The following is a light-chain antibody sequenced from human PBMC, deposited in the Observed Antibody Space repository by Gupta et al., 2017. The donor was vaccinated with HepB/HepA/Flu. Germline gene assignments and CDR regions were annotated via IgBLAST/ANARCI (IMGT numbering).Light chain of an antibody. CDR2: SDN. Sequence: QSVLTQPPSASGTPGQRVTISCSGSSSNIGSYTVNWYQQLPGTAHKVLFYSDNQRPSGVNDRVSGSKSGTSASLAIXGXQSEDEXDYYCAAWDDRLNGFVVGTGTKVTVL. CDR3: AAWDDRLNGFV. J-gene: IGLJ1*01. CDR1: SSNIGSYT. V-gene: IGLV1-44*01.